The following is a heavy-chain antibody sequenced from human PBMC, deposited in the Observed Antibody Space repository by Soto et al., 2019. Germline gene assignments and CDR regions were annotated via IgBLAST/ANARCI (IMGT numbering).Heavy chain of an antibody. V-gene: IGHV1-8*01. Sequence: QVQLVQSGAEVKKPGASVKVSCKASGYTFTSYDINWVRQATGQGLEWMGWMKSNSGNTGYAQKFQGRVTMTRNTSIRTAYMELSSLRSEDTAVYYGARERTGTTSMDVWGQGTTVTVSS. J-gene: IGHJ6*02. CDR3: ARERTGTTSMDV. D-gene: IGHD1-1*01. CDR2: MKSNSGNT. CDR1: GYTFTSYD.